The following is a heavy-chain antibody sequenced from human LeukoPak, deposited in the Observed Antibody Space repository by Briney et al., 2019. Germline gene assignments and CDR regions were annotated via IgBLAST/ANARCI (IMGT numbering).Heavy chain of an antibody. J-gene: IGHJ4*02. CDR1: GFTFSSYG. V-gene: IGHV3-30*03. CDR3: ARMLVDVVPAATYPLDY. D-gene: IGHD2-2*01. CDR2: ISYDGSNK. Sequence: PGGSLRLSCAASGFTFSSYGMHWVRQAPGKGLEWVAVISYDGSNKYYADSAKGRFTISRDNSKNTLYLQMNSLRAEDTAVYYCARMLVDVVPAATYPLDYWGQGTLVTVSS.